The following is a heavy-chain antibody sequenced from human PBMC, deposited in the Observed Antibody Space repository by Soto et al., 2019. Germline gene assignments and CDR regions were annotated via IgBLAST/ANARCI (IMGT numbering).Heavy chain of an antibody. CDR3: AREHGFTRAFEY. Sequence: ASVKFSFKASGYTFTGYYMHWVRQAPGQVLEWIGWINPNSGGTNYAQNFQGRVTMTRDTSISTAYMELSRLRSDDTAVYYCAREHGFTRAFEYWGQGTLETDSS. CDR1: GYTFTGYY. D-gene: IGHD2-2*01. CDR2: INPNSGGT. V-gene: IGHV1-2*02. J-gene: IGHJ4*02.